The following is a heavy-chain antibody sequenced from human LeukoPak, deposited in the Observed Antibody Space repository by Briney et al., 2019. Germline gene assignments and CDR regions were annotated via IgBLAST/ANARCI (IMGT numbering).Heavy chain of an antibody. J-gene: IGHJ5*02. D-gene: IGHD2-2*01. V-gene: IGHV3-30-3*01. CDR2: ISYDGSNK. CDR3: ARDFGIVVVPEGFDP. CDR1: GFTFSSYA. Sequence: PGRSLRLSCAASGFTFSSYAMHWVRQAPGKGLEWVAVISYDGSNKYYADSVKGRFTISRDNSKNTLYLQMNSLRAEDTAVYYCARDFGIVVVPEGFDPWGQGTLVTVSS.